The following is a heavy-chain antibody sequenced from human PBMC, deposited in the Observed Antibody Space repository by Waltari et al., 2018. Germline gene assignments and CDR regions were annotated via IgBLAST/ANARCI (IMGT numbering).Heavy chain of an antibody. CDR1: GVLFRRHA. V-gene: IGHV3-23*01. CDR3: ARDPLNDYGGWDDY. CDR2: ITGSGENT. J-gene: IGHJ4*02. D-gene: IGHD4-17*01. Sequence: EVELLESGGTLVQPGGSLRVSCAASGVLFRRHAFSWVRQAPGKGLEWVSSITGSGENTYYAESVKGRFTISRDNSKNTVFLQMDSLRVDDTAIYYCARDPLNDYGGWDDYWGQGTLVTVSS.